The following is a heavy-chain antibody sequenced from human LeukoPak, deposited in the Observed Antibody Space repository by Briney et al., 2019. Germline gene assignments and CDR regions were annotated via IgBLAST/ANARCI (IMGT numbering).Heavy chain of an antibody. CDR2: ISSSSIYI. D-gene: IGHD2-15*01. CDR3: ARDPEDIVVVVAASPDY. CDR1: GFTFSSYS. V-gene: IGHV3-21*01. Sequence: GGSLGLSCAASGFTFSSYSMNWVRQAPGKGPEWISSISSSSIYIYYADSVKGRFTISRDNAKNSLYLQMNSLRAEDTAVYYCARDPEDIVVVVAASPDYWGQGTLVTVSS. J-gene: IGHJ4*02.